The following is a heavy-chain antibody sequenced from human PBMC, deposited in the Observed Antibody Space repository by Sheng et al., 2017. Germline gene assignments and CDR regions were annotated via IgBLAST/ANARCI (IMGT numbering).Heavy chain of an antibody. CDR3: ARGATAIYSNYAWYFDL. Sequence: QVQLVESGGGVVQPGRSLRLSCAASGFTFSSYAMHWVRQAPGKGLEWVAVISYDGSNKYYADSVKGRFTISRDNSKNTLYLQMNSLRAEDTAVYYCARGATAIYSNYAWYFDLWGRGTLVTVSS. V-gene: IGHV3-30*01. CDR2: ISYDGSNK. J-gene: IGHJ2*01. D-gene: IGHD4-4*01. CDR1: GFTFSSYA.